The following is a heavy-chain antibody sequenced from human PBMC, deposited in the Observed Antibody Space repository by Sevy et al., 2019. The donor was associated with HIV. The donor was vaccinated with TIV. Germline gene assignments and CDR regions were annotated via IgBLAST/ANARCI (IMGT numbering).Heavy chain of an antibody. J-gene: IGHJ5*02. V-gene: IGHV4-59*13. D-gene: IGHD3-3*01. CDR1: GGSRRNFY. CDR3: ARSGFLEWAGSTRGPRNWFDP. CDR2: IYYSGST. Sequence: SETLSLTCSVSGGSRRNFYWSWIRQPPGKGLEWIGNIYYSGSTNYNPSLKSRVTMSVERSKNQFSLKLSSVTASDTAVYYCARSGFLEWAGSTRGPRNWFDPWGQGTLVTVSS.